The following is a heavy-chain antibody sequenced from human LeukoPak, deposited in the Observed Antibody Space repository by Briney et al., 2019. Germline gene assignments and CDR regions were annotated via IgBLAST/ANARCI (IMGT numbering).Heavy chain of an antibody. V-gene: IGHV3-23*01. CDR2: ISGSGGST. Sequence: GGSLRLSCAASGFTFSSYAMSWVRQAPGKGLEWVSAISGSGGSTYYAHSVKGRFTISRDDSKNPLYLQTNSLRAEDTAVYYCAKEGGAFDIWGQGTMVTVSS. D-gene: IGHD1-26*01. CDR3: AKEGGAFDI. CDR1: GFTFSSYA. J-gene: IGHJ3*02.